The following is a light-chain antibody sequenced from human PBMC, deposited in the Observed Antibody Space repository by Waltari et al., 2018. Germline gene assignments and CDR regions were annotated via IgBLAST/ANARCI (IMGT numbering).Light chain of an antibody. CDR3: MQTTHWPRT. CDR2: KVS. J-gene: IGKJ1*01. Sequence: DAVMTQSPLSLPVSLGQPASISCKSSQRLVFSDGKTYLHWFHQRPGQSPRRLIYKVSNRDSGVPGRFSGSGSGTEFTLKISSVEAEEVGVYYCMQTTHWPRTFGQGTKVEIK. CDR1: QRLVFSDGKTY. V-gene: IGKV2-30*01.